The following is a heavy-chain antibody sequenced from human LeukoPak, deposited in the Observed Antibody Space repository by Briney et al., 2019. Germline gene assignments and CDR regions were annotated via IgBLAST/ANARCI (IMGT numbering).Heavy chain of an antibody. CDR3: ATLRSWSPDYFDH. V-gene: IGHV4-61*02. CDR1: GGSISSGSYY. Sequence: PSETLSLTCTVSGGSISSGSYYWSWIRQPAGKGLEWIGRIYTSGSTNYNPSLKSRVTISVDTSKNQFSLKLSSVTAADTAVYYRATLRSWSPDYFDHWGQGTLVTVSS. CDR2: IYTSGST. J-gene: IGHJ4*02. D-gene: IGHD1-26*01.